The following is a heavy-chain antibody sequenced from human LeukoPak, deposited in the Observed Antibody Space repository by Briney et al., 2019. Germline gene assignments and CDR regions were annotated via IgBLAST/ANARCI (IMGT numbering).Heavy chain of an antibody. Sequence: GSLRLSCAASGFTFRRHWMSWVRQAPGKGPEWVAHIKQDGTEYYVDSVKGRFIISRDNAKNSLYLQMNSLRAEDTAVYTCVRGPDYGDRLDYFDNWGQGTLVTVSS. V-gene: IGHV3-7*01. J-gene: IGHJ4*02. D-gene: IGHD4-17*01. CDR2: IKQDGTE. CDR1: GFTFRRHW. CDR3: VRGPDYGDRLDYFDN.